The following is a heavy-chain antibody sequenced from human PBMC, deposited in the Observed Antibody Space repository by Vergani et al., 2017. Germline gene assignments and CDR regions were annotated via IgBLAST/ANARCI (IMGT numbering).Heavy chain of an antibody. CDR2: IYAGDSDV. D-gene: IGHD3-3*01. J-gene: IGHJ5*02. CDR1: GYSITNYW. V-gene: IGHV5-51*03. Sequence: EVQLVQSGAEVKKPGESLKISCQGSGYSITNYWIAWVRQRPGKGLEWMGIIYAGDSDVRYSPSFQGQVTMSADKSLSTAYLQWSSLKASDTATYYFAKTHDFSSLYSSYNWFDPWGQGTQVTVSS. CDR3: AKTHDFSSLYSSYNWFDP.